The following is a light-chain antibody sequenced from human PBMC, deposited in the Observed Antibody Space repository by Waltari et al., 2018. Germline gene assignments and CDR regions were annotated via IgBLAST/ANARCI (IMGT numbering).Light chain of an antibody. CDR2: WAS. V-gene: IGKV4-1*01. Sequence: DFVMTQSPDSLAVSLGERATINCKSSQSVLYSSNNKDYLAWYQQKPGQPPKLLIHWASSRESGVPDRFSGSGSGTDFTLTISSLQAEDVAVYYCQQYYSTPLTFGGGTKVEIK. CDR3: QQYYSTPLT. CDR1: QSVLYSSNNKDY. J-gene: IGKJ4*01.